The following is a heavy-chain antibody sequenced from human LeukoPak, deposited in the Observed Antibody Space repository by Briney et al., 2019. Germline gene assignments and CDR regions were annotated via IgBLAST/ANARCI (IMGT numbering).Heavy chain of an antibody. V-gene: IGHV4-31*03. D-gene: IGHD3-22*01. J-gene: IGHJ5*02. CDR2: IYYSGST. CDR1: GCSISMGGYY. Sequence: AQTLSLTCTVSGCSISMGGYYWSWIRQHPGKGLEWIGYIYYSGSTYYNPSLRSRVTISVDTSKNQFSLKLSSVTAADTAVYYCARWRLYYYDSSGYYPEWFDPWGQGTLVTVSS. CDR3: ARWRLYYYDSSGYYPEWFDP.